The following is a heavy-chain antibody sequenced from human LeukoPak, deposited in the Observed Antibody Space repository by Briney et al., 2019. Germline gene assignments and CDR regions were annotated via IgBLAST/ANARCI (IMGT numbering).Heavy chain of an antibody. V-gene: IGHV5-51*01. D-gene: IGHD4-23*01. CDR1: GYSFTNYW. Sequence: GESLKISCKGSGYSFTNYWIGWVRQMPGKGLEWMGIIYPGDSDTRYSPSFQGQVTISADKSISTAYLQWSSLKASDTAMYYCARPRVTPLDAFDIWGQGTMVTVSS. J-gene: IGHJ3*02. CDR3: ARPRVTPLDAFDI. CDR2: IYPGDSDT.